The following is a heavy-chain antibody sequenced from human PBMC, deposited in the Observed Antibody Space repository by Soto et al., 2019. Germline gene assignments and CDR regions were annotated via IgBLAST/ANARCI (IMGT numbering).Heavy chain of an antibody. CDR3: XRDRYSSQVHYYYGMGV. Sequence: PSVTLSLTCTVSGGSISNGGYYWSWIRQDPGKGLEWIGYIYYSGSTYYNPSLKSRITISVDTSKNQFSLKLRSVTAADTAVYYCXRDRYSSQVHYYYGMGVWGQGTTVTVSS. V-gene: IGHV4-31*03. CDR1: GGSISNGGYY. D-gene: IGHD6-19*01. CDR2: IYYSGST. J-gene: IGHJ6*01.